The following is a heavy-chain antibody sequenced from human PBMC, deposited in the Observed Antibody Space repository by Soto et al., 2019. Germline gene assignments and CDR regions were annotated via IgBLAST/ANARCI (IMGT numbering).Heavy chain of an antibody. Sequence: QLQLVQSGAEVKKPGSSVKVSCKASVGTFSSYSINWVRQAPGQGLEWMGEIIPIFGTANYAQKFQGRVTITADESTSTAYMELSSLRSEDTAVYYCARDGGRHSGGIDYWGQGTLVTVSS. CDR3: ARDGGRHSGGIDY. D-gene: IGHD1-26*01. V-gene: IGHV1-69*01. CDR1: VGTFSSYS. J-gene: IGHJ4*02. CDR2: IIPIFGTA.